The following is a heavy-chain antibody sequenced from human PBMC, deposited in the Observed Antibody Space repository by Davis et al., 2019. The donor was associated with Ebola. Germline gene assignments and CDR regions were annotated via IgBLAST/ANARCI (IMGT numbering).Heavy chain of an antibody. CDR2: INRSGST. Sequence: MPSETLSLTCAVYGGSFSGYYWSWIRQPPGKGLEWVGEINRSGSTNYNPSLKSRVTISIDTSKNQFSLKLSSVTAADTAVYYCARAVVPAAIGFDWFDPWGQGTLVTVSS. CDR3: ARAVVPAAIGFDWFDP. J-gene: IGHJ5*02. CDR1: GGSFSGYY. D-gene: IGHD2-2*01. V-gene: IGHV4-34*01.